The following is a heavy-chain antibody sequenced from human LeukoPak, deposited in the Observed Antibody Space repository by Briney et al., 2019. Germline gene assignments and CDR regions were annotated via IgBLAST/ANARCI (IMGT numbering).Heavy chain of an antibody. CDR2: IYINGNT. V-gene: IGHV4-61*02. CDR3: ARQKWEQQGRDYYFNGLDV. CDR1: GGSLSSGGYY. J-gene: IGHJ6*02. Sequence: SETLSLTCTVSGGSLSSGGYYWSWIRQPAGKGLEWIGRIYINGNTNYNPSLKSRVTISVDTSKNQFSLKLSSVTAADTAVYYCARQKWEQQGRDYYFNGLDVWGPGTTVTVSS. D-gene: IGHD1-26*01.